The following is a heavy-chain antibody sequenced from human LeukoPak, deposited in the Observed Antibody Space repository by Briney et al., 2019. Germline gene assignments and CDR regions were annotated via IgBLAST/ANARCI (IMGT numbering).Heavy chain of an antibody. CDR2: IRSKAYGGTT. D-gene: IGHD1-26*01. CDR1: GFSFSSTW. Sequence: GGSLRLSCAASGFSFSSTWMNWVRQAPGKGLEWVGFIRSKAYGGTTEYAASVKGRFTISRDDSKSIAYLQMNSLKTEDTAVYYCTRGRRATHDYWGQGTLVTVSS. CDR3: TRGRRATHDY. J-gene: IGHJ4*02. V-gene: IGHV3-49*04.